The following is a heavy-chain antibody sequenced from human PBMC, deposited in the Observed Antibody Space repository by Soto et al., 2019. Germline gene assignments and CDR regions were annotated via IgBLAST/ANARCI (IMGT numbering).Heavy chain of an antibody. V-gene: IGHV1-18*01. CDR1: GFMFTAYG. J-gene: IGHJ4*02. D-gene: IGHD6-19*01. CDR3: ARAAYPSGWPGDPPDF. Sequence: QVQLVQSGAEVKEPGASVKVSCKSSGFMFTAYGFYWVRQAPGEGHEWMGWISAYNGNTNYVQKFQDRITMTTDASTSTVYMELRRLRSDDTAVYYCARAAYPSGWPGDPPDFWGQGALVTVSS. CDR2: ISAYNGNT.